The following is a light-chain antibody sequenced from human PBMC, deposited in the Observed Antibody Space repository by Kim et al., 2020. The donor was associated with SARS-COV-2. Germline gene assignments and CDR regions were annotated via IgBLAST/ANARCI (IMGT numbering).Light chain of an antibody. J-gene: IGLJ3*02. CDR1: SSNIGNNY. Sequence: PGKKVTIACSGSSSNIGNNYVSWYQQLPGTAPKLLIYDNNKRPSGIPDRFSGSKSGTSATLGITGLQTGDEADYYCGTWDSSLSAVFGGGTKLTVL. CDR2: DNN. CDR3: GTWDSSLSAV. V-gene: IGLV1-51*01.